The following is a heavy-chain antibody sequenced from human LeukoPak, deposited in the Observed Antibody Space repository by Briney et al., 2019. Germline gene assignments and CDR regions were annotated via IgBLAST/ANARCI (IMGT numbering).Heavy chain of an antibody. J-gene: IGHJ6*03. D-gene: IGHD5-24*01. V-gene: IGHV3-43D*03. CDR1: GFTFDDYA. CDR3: ARDGWLQPPAYYKYYMDV. CDR2: ITWDGGST. Sequence: HPGGSLRLSCAASGFTFDDYAMHWVRQVPGKGLEWVSLITWDGGSTYYADSVKGRFTISRDNSKNSLYLQMNSLRDEDTALYYCARDGWLQPPAYYKYYMDVWGKGTTVTVSS.